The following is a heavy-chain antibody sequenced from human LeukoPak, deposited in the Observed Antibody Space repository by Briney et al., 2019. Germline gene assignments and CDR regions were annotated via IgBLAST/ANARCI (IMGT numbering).Heavy chain of an antibody. CDR2: IYYSGST. D-gene: IGHD3-10*01. V-gene: IGHV4-59*01. J-gene: IGHJ3*02. CDR3: ARDQYYYGSGSYAFDI. Sequence: SETLSLTCTVSGGSISSYYWSWIRQPPGKGLEWIGYIYYSGSTNYSPSLKSRVTISVDTSKNQFSLKLSSVTAADTAVYYCARDQYYYGSGSYAFDIWGQGTMVTVSS. CDR1: GGSISSYY.